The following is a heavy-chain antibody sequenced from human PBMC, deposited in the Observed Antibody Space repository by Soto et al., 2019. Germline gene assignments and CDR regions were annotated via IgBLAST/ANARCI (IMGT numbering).Heavy chain of an antibody. Sequence: PSETLSLTCTVSGGSISSGDYYWSWIRQPPGKGLEWIGYIYYSGSTYYNPSLKSRVTISVDTSKNQFSLKLSSVTAADTAVYYCARYSFGGSSSSRGYELRYYYYGMDVWGQGTTVTVCS. CDR2: IYYSGST. CDR1: GGSISSGDYY. J-gene: IGHJ6*02. V-gene: IGHV4-30-4*01. D-gene: IGHD6-6*01. CDR3: ARYSFGGSSSSRGYELRYYYYGMDV.